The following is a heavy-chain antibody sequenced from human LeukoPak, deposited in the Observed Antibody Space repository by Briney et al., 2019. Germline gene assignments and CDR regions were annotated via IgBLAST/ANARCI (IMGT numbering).Heavy chain of an antibody. D-gene: IGHD3-22*01. Sequence: SETLSLTGIVSGGSISKYYWSWIRQSPGKGLEWIGYIYNSGATTDYNPSLKNRVTISVDTSKNQFSLKVRSVTAADTAVYYCARAQWYYDGTNYSPSGFDGWGQGTLVTVSS. V-gene: IGHV4-59*01. CDR3: ARAQWYYDGTNYSPSGFDG. J-gene: IGHJ4*02. CDR2: IYNSGATT. CDR1: GGSISKYY.